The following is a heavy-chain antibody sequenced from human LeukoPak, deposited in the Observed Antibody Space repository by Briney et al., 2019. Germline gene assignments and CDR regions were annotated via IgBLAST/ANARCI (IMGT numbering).Heavy chain of an antibody. CDR3: ARDGGRDSTYWYYY. CDR2: ISSPSSYI. Sequence: PGGSLRLSCAASGFTFSSYSMNWVRQAPGKGLEWVSSISSPSSYINYADSVKGRFTISRDSAKNSLYLQMNSLRDEDTAVYYCARDGGRDSTYWYYYWGQGTLVTVSS. CDR1: GFTFSSYS. V-gene: IGHV3-21*01. J-gene: IGHJ4*02. D-gene: IGHD6-13*01.